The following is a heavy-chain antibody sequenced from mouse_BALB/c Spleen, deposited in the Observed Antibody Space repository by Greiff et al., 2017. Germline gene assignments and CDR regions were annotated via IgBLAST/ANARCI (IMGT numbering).Heavy chain of an antibody. J-gene: IGHJ2*01. Sequence: EVQLQQSGAELVRSGASVKLSCTASGFNIKDYYMHWVKQRPEQGLEWIGWIDPENGDTEYAPKFQGKATMTADTSSNTAYLQLSSLTSEDTAVYYCNAKVEVRRTTGYYFDYWGQGTTLTVSS. CDR2: IDPENGDT. CDR1: GFNIKDYY. CDR3: NAKVEVRRTTGYYFDY. D-gene: IGHD2-14*01. V-gene: IGHV14-4*02.